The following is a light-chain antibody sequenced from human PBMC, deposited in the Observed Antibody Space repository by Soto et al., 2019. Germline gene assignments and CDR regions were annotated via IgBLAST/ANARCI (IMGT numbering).Light chain of an antibody. CDR2: EVS. Sequence: QSVLTQPASVSGSPGQSITISCTGTSSDVGAYNYVSWFQQHPGKAPTLIISEVSNRPSGVSNRFSGSKSGNAASLTISGLQAEDEADYFCFSFTTDWTHVFGTGTKVTX. J-gene: IGLJ1*01. V-gene: IGLV2-14*01. CDR3: FSFTTDWTHV. CDR1: SSDVGAYNY.